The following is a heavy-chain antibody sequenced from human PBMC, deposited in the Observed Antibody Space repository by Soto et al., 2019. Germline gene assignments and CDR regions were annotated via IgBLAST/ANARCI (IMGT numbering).Heavy chain of an antibody. CDR1: GGSISSGGYY. CDR2: IYYSGST. CDR3: ARGRQLWFDAFDI. V-gene: IGHV4-31*03. Sequence: SETLSLTCTVSGGSISSGGYYWSWIRQHPGKGLEWIGYIYYSGSTYYNPSLKSRVTISVDTSKNQFSLKLSSVTAADTAVYYCARGRQLWFDAFDIWGQGTTVTVSS. J-gene: IGHJ3*02. D-gene: IGHD5-18*01.